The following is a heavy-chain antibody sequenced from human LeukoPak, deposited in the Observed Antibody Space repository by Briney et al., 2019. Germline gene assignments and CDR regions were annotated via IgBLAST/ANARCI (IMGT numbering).Heavy chain of an antibody. J-gene: IGHJ6*03. D-gene: IGHD1-26*01. CDR3: AELTWDYYYYYYMDV. CDR2: IKHDGSEK. Sequence: GGSLRLSCAASGFTFSSYWMSWVRQAPGKGLEWVANIKHDGSEKYYVDSVKGRFTISRDNAKNSLYLQMNSLRAEDTAVYYCAELTWDYYYYYYMDVWGKGTTVTVSS. CDR1: GFTFSSYW. V-gene: IGHV3-7*01.